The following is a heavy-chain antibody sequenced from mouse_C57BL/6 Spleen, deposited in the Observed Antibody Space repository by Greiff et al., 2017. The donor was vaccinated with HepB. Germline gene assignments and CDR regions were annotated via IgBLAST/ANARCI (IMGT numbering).Heavy chain of an antibody. CDR1: GYAFSSSW. J-gene: IGHJ2*01. D-gene: IGHD2-2*01. CDR2: IYPGDGDT. Sequence: VQLQQSGPELVKPGASVKISCKASGYAFSSSWMNWVKQRPGKGLEWIGRIYPGDGDTNYNGKFKGKATLTADKSSSTAYMQLSRLTSEDSAVYFCAWLRDYWGQGTTLTVSS. V-gene: IGHV1-82*01. CDR3: AWLRDY.